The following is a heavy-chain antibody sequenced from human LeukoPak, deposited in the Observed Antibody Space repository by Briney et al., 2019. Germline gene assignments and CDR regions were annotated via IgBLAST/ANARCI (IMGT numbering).Heavy chain of an antibody. J-gene: IGHJ4*02. Sequence: GGSLRLSCAASGFTFSTYSMNWVRQAPGKGLEWVSSISSSSSYIFYADSVKGRFTISRDNAKNSLYLQMNSLRPEDTAVYYCARDVGVKVATITLHYWGQGTLVTVPS. CDR1: GFTFSTYS. CDR3: ARDVGVKVATITLHY. V-gene: IGHV3-21*06. CDR2: ISSSSSYI. D-gene: IGHD5-24*01.